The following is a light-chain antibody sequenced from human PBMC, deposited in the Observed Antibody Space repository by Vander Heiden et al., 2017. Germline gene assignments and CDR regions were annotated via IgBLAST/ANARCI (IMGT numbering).Light chain of an antibody. CDR3: AAWDDSLSGWV. V-gene: IGLV1-47*01. CDR2: RNN. CDR1: SSNIGSNY. J-gene: IGLJ3*02. Sequence: QSVLTQPPSASGTPGQRVTISCSGSSSNIGSNYGYWYQQLPGTAPNLLIYRNNQRPSGVPDRFAGSKSGTSASLAISGLRSEDEADYYCAAWDDSLSGWVFGGGTKLTVL.